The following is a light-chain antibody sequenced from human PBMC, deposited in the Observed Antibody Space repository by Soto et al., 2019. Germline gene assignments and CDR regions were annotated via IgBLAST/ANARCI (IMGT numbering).Light chain of an antibody. CDR2: KAS. CDR3: QQYGSSGT. V-gene: IGKV1-5*03. CDR1: QSISAW. Sequence: DIQMTQSPSTLSASVGDRVSINCRASQSISAWLAWYQQKPGKAPRLLIYKASTLEIGVPSRFSGSGSGTEFTLTISRLEPEDFAVYYCQQYGSSGTFGQGTKVDIK. J-gene: IGKJ1*01.